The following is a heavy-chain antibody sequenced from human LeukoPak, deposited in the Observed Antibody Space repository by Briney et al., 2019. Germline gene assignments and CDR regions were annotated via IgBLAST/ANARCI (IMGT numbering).Heavy chain of an antibody. CDR3: ARADSSGWSEVDY. Sequence: GSLRLSCAASGFTFSSYAMHWVRQAPGKGLEWVAVISYDGSNKYYADSVKGRFTISRDNSKNTLYLQMNSLRAEDTAVYYCARADSSGWSEVDYWGQGTLVTVSS. V-gene: IGHV3-30-3*01. CDR1: GFTFSSYA. J-gene: IGHJ4*02. CDR2: ISYDGSNK. D-gene: IGHD6-19*01.